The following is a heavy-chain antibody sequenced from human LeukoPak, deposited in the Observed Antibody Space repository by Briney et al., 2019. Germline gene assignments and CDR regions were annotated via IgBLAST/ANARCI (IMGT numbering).Heavy chain of an antibody. J-gene: IGHJ3*02. V-gene: IGHV4-59*02. CDR3: ARARYANDWYAFDI. CDR1: GGSVSSYY. CDR2: LSHSGSS. Sequence: PSETLSLTCTVSGGSVSSYYWTWIRRPPGRGLEWIAYLSHSGSSDSNPSLTSRVTTLVDRSKNQFSLKLTSVTAADTAVYYCARARYANDWYAFDIWGHGTMVTVSS. D-gene: IGHD3-9*01.